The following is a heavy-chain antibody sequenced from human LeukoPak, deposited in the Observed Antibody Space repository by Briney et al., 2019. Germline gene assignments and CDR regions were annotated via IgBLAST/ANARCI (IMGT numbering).Heavy chain of an antibody. Sequence: GASVKVSCKASGYTFTSYDINWVRQATGQGLEWMGWMNPNSGNTGYAQKFQGRVTMTRNTSISTAYMELSSLRSEDTAMYYCARGRAVADRYYYYYYGMDVWGQGTTVTVSS. D-gene: IGHD6-19*01. J-gene: IGHJ6*02. V-gene: IGHV1-8*01. CDR2: MNPNSGNT. CDR1: GYTFTSYD. CDR3: ARGRAVADRYYYYYYGMDV.